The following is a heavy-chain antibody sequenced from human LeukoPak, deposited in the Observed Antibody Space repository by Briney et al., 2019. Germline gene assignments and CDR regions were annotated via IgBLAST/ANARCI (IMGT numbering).Heavy chain of an antibody. CDR1: GGSISSSSYY. CDR2: IYYSGST. V-gene: IGHV4-39*01. CDR3: ARMDYGDYSF. J-gene: IGHJ4*02. D-gene: IGHD4-17*01. Sequence: PSETLSLTCTVSGGSISSSSYYWGWIRQPPGKGLEWIGSIYYSGSTYYNPSLKSRVTISVDTSKNQFSLKLSSVTAADTAVYYCARMDYGDYSFWGRGTLVTVSS.